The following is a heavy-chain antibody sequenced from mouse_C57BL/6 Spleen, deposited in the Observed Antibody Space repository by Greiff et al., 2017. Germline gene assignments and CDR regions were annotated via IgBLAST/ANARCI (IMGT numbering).Heavy chain of an antibody. Sequence: QVQLQQPGAELVKPGASVKMSCKASGYTFTSYWITWVKQRPGQGLEWIGDIYPGSGSTNYNEKFKSKATLTVDTSSSTAYMQLSSLTSEDSAVYYCARHYSNSAWCAYWGQGTLVTVSA. CDR3: ARHYSNSAWCAY. V-gene: IGHV1-55*01. CDR1: GYTFTSYW. CDR2: IYPGSGST. J-gene: IGHJ3*01. D-gene: IGHD2-5*01.